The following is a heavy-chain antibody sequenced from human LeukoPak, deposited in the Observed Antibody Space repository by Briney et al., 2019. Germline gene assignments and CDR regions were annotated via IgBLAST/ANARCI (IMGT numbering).Heavy chain of an antibody. CDR2: ISSNGDNT. Sequence: GGSLRLSCSVSGFTFSTYVMHWVRQAPGKGLEYVSAISSNGDNTYYADSVKGRFTISRDNSKSTLYLQMSSLRADDTAVYYCVRGTGYWGQGTLVTVPS. J-gene: IGHJ4*02. CDR1: GFTFSTYV. V-gene: IGHV3-64D*06. CDR3: VRGTGY.